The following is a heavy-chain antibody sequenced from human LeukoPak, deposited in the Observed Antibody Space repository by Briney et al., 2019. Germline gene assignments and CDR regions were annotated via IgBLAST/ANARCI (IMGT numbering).Heavy chain of an antibody. D-gene: IGHD2-15*01. J-gene: IGHJ6*03. CDR1: GGSISSYY. Sequence: SETLSLTCTVSGGSISSYYWSWIRQPPGKGLEWIGYIYYSGSTNYNPSLKSRVTISVDTSKNQFSLKLSSVTAADTAAYYCARDSPHCSGGSCSYYYYYYMDVWGKGTTVTVSS. V-gene: IGHV4-59*01. CDR3: ARDSPHCSGGSCSYYYYYYMDV. CDR2: IYYSGST.